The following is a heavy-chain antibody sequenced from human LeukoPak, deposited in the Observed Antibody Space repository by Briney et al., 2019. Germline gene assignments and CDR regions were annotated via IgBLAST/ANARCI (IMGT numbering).Heavy chain of an antibody. J-gene: IGHJ6*02. V-gene: IGHV3-23*01. CDR2: ISARGGTT. CDR1: GFIFSNYA. Sequence: GGSLRLSCAASGFIFSNYAMSWVRQAPGEGLEWVSGISARGGTTYFADSVRGRFTISRDNSKNTLYLQMNTLTAGDTALYYCAKDRGIGSTSLSEMDVWGQGTTVIVS. CDR3: AKDRGIGSTSLSEMDV. D-gene: IGHD6-13*01.